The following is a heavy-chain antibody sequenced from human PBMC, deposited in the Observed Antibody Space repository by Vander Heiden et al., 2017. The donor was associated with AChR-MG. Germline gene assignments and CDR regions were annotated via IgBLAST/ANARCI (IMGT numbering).Heavy chain of an antibody. D-gene: IGHD3-22*01. CDR3: ARDVLRYYYDSSGNGY. CDR1: GFTFSSYW. CDR2: IKQAGSEK. V-gene: IGHV3-7*01. J-gene: IGHJ4*02. Sequence: EVQLLESGRGLVQPGGSLLLPCAASGFTFSSYWMGWVRQAPEKGLEWVANIKQAGSEKYYVDLVKGRFTISRDNAKNSRYLKMNSLRAEETAVYYCARDVLRYYYDSSGNGYWGQGTLVTVSS.